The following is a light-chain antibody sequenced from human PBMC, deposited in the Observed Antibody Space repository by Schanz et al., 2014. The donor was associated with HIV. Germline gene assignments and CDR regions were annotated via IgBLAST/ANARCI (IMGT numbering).Light chain of an antibody. J-gene: IGLJ3*02. CDR3: SSYAGSYTWV. Sequence: QSALTQPASVSGSPGQSITISCTGTSSDVGVYNYVSWYQQHPGKAPKLMIYDVNNRPSGVSNRFSGSKSGNTASLTVSGLQAEDEAEYYCSSYAGSYTWVFGGGTKLTVL. CDR1: SSDVGVYNY. V-gene: IGLV2-14*03. CDR2: DVN.